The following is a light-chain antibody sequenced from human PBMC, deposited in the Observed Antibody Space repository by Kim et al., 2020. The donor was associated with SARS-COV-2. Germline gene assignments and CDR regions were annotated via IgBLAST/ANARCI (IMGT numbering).Light chain of an antibody. CDR2: EVT. CDR1: SSNIGSYNR. Sequence: GQSVTISCTGTSSNIGSYNRVSWYQQPPGTAPKLIIYEVTNQPSGVPDRFSGSKSGNTASLTISGLQAEDEADYYCSSYTSSTIWVFGGGTQLTVL. J-gene: IGLJ3*02. V-gene: IGLV2-18*02. CDR3: SSYTSSTIWV.